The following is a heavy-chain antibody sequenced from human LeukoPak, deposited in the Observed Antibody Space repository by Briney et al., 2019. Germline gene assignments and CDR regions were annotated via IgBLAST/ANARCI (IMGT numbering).Heavy chain of an antibody. V-gene: IGHV3-21*01. D-gene: IGHD3-3*01. CDR2: ISSSSTYI. CDR3: ARDWSDGFDY. Sequence: PGGSLRLSCAASGFTFSSYGMHWVRQAPGKGLEWVSSISSSSTYIYYADSVRGRFTISRDNAKNSLYLQMNSLRAEDTAVYYCARDWSDGFDYWGQGTLVTVSS. CDR1: GFTFSSYG. J-gene: IGHJ4*02.